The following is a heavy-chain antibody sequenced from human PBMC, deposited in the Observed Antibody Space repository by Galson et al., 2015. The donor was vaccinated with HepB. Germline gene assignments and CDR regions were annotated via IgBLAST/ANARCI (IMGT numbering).Heavy chain of an antibody. J-gene: IGHJ4*02. Sequence: SETLSLTCTVSGGSISSYYWSWIRQPPGKGLEWIGYIYYSGSSNYNPSLKSRVTMSLDTSKNQFSLRLTSVTAADTAVYFCARDDYSNPRVFNYWGQGTLVTVSS. D-gene: IGHD4-11*01. V-gene: IGHV4-59*01. CDR1: GGSISSYY. CDR2: IYYSGSS. CDR3: ARDDYSNPRVFNY.